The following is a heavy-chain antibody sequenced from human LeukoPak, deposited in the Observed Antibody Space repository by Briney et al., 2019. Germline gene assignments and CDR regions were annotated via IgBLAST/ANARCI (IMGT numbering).Heavy chain of an antibody. CDR1: GYSISSGYY. D-gene: IGHD3-22*01. CDR2: IYHSGSS. J-gene: IGHJ4*02. CDR3: ARVDTSID. V-gene: IGHV4-38-2*01. Sequence: PSETLSLTCAVSGYSISSGYYWGWIRQPPGKGLEWIGGIYHSGSSYYNPSLKSRVTTSVDTSKNQFSLKLTSVTAADTAVYYCARVDTSIDWGQGALVTVSS.